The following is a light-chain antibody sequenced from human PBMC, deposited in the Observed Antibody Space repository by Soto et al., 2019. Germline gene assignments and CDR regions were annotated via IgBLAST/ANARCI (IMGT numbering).Light chain of an antibody. V-gene: IGLV2-23*02. CDR2: EVT. Sequence: QSVXTQPASVSGSPGQSITISCTGTSSDVGNFNLVSWYQQHPDKPPKLMIFEVTKRPAGVSNRYSASKSGNTASLTISGLQAEDEADYYCCSYVGTGAYGFGTGTKVTVL. CDR3: CSYVGTGAYG. J-gene: IGLJ1*01. CDR1: SSDVGNFNL.